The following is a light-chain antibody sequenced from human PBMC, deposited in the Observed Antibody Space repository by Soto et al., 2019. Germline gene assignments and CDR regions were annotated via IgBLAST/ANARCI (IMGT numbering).Light chain of an antibody. Sequence: QSVLTQPPSASGTPGQRVTISCSGSSSNIGSNTVSWYRQLPGTAPKLLIYSDDQRPSGVPDRFSASKSGTSASLAISGLQSEDEATYYCAAWDDSLTGHWMFGGGTKLTVL. CDR1: SSNIGSNT. J-gene: IGLJ3*02. V-gene: IGLV1-44*01. CDR3: AAWDDSLTGHWM. CDR2: SDD.